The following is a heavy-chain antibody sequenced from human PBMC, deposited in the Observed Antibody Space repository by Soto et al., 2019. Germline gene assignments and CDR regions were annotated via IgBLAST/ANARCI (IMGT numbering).Heavy chain of an antibody. J-gene: IGHJ3*02. V-gene: IGHV3-21*01. Sequence: GESLRLSCAASGFTFISYSMNWVRQAPGKGLEWVSSISSSSSYIYYADSVKGRFTISRDNAKNSLYLQMNSLRAEDTAVYYCARPDSSRHDAFDIWGQGTMVTVSS. CDR1: GFTFISYS. CDR3: ARPDSSRHDAFDI. CDR2: ISSSSSYI. D-gene: IGHD3-22*01.